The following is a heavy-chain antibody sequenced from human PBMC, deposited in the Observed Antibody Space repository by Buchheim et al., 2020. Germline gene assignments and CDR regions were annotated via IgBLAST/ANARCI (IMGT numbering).Heavy chain of an antibody. D-gene: IGHD3-22*01. CDR1: GGSFSGYY. V-gene: IGHV4-34*01. Sequence: QVQLQQWGAGLLKPSETLSLTCAVYGGSFSGYYWSWIRQPPGKGLEWIGEINNSGSTNYNPSLKSRVTISVDTSKNQFSLKLSSVTAADTAVYYCSITYYYDSSGYIRDYWGQGTL. CDR2: INNSGST. CDR3: SITYYYDSSGYIRDY. J-gene: IGHJ4*02.